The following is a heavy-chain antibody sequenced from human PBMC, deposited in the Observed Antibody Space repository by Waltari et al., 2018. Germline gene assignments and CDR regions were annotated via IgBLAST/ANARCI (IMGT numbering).Heavy chain of an antibody. J-gene: IGHJ6*02. CDR2: IYTSGST. D-gene: IGHD6-6*01. V-gene: IGHV4-61*09. CDR1: YY. CDR3: ARDNAARYYYGMDV. Sequence: YYWSWIRQPAGKGLEWIGYIYTSGSTNYNPSLKSRVTISVDTSKNQFSLKLSSVTAADTAVYYCARDNAARYYYGMDVWGQGTTVTVSS.